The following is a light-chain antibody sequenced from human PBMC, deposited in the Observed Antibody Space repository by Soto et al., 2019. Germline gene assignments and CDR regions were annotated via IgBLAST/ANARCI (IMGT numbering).Light chain of an antibody. V-gene: IGLV2-14*01. CDR2: EVS. Sequence: QSVLTQPASVSGSPGQSITISCTGTSSDVGGYNYVSWYQQHPGKAPKLMIFEVSNRPSGVSNRFSGSKSGTTASLTISGLQAEDEADYYCSSYTSSSTQVFGGGTKVTVL. CDR3: SSYTSSSTQV. CDR1: SSDVGGYNY. J-gene: IGLJ3*02.